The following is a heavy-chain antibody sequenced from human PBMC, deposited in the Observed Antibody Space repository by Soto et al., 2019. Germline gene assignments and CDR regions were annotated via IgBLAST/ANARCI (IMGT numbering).Heavy chain of an antibody. CDR1: GGTFSIYS. CDR2: IIPIFGTA. D-gene: IGHD3-22*01. CDR3: ARDEHTMIGH. Sequence: SVKVSCKASGGTFSIYSISWVRQAPGQGLEWMGGIIPIFGTANYAQKFQGRVTITADESTSTAYMELSSLRSEDTAVYYCARDEHTMIGHWGQGTLVTVSS. V-gene: IGHV1-69*13. J-gene: IGHJ4*02.